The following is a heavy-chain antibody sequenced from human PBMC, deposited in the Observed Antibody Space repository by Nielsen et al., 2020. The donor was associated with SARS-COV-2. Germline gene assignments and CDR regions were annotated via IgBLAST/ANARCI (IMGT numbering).Heavy chain of an antibody. CDR3: ARVTAVACDY. J-gene: IGHJ4*02. V-gene: IGHV4-30-4*01. Sequence: SETLSLTCTVSGGSISSGDYYWSWIRQPPGKGLEWIGYIYYSGSTYYNPSLKSRVTISVDTFKNQFSLKLSSVTAADTAVYYCARVTAVACDYWGQGTLVTVSS. CDR2: IYYSGST. CDR1: GGSISSGDYY. D-gene: IGHD6-19*01.